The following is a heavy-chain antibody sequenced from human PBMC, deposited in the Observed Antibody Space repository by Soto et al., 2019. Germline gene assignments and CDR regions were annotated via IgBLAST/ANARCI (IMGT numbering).Heavy chain of an antibody. D-gene: IGHD5-18*01. CDR3: ARADTAHPYYGIDV. J-gene: IGHJ6*02. Sequence: GGSLRLSCAVSGFTFNSYSMNWVRQAPGKGLEWVSSISSFSNYMYYTDSVKGRFTISRDNAKNSLYLQMNSLRAEDTAVYYCARADTAHPYYGIDVWGQGSTVTVSS. CDR1: GFTFNSYS. CDR2: ISSFSNYM. V-gene: IGHV3-21*01.